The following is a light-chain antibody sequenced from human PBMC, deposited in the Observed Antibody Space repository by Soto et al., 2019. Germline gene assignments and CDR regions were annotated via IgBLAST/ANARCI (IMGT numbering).Light chain of an antibody. CDR3: QQYSDLPMT. J-gene: IGKJ5*01. CDR1: QSISSK. V-gene: IGKV3D-15*02. Sequence: EIVMTQSPATLSVSPGERATLSCRASQSISSKLAWYQQKPGQAARLLIYGASSRATGIPDRFSGSGSGTDFTLTISRLEPEDFAVYFCQQYSDLPMTFGQGTRLEIK. CDR2: GAS.